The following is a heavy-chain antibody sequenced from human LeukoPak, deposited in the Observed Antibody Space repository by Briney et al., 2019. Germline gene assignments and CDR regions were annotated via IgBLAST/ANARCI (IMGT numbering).Heavy chain of an antibody. V-gene: IGHV3-74*03. CDR3: ARGTLATAGIDY. Sequence: TGGSLRLSCAASGFIFNDYWMFWVRQAPGKGLVWVSQIDSDGNKVTYGDSAKGRFTTSRDNAQNTLYLQMSSLRADDTAVYYCARGTLATAGIDYWGQGTLVAVSS. D-gene: IGHD6-13*01. CDR2: IDSDGNKV. CDR1: GFIFNDYW. J-gene: IGHJ4*02.